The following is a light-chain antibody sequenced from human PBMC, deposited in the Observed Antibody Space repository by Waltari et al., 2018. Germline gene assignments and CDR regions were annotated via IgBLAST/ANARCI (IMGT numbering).Light chain of an antibody. CDR1: SSDVGGHNL. CDR2: EVT. Sequence: QSALTQPPSASGSPGQAGTISCTGTSSDVGGHNLVSWYQQHPGKAPKVIIYEVTKRPSGVPDRFSGSKSGNTASLTVSGLQTEDEADYYCCSYAGSDTPYVFGTGTTVTVL. V-gene: IGLV2-8*01. J-gene: IGLJ1*01. CDR3: CSYAGSDTPYV.